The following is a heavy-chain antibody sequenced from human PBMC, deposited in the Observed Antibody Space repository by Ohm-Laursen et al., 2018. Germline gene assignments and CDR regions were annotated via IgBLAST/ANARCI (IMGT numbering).Heavy chain of an antibody. V-gene: IGHV3-30*18. CDR1: GFTFSNYG. Sequence: SLRLFCAASGFTFSNYGMHWVRQAPGKGLEWVASISYDEKNKYYADSVTGRFTISRDNSKNTVFLQMNSLRADDTALYYCAKDWGLRFASGSGFFDQWGQGTLVTVSS. CDR2: ISYDEKNK. J-gene: IGHJ4*02. D-gene: IGHD3-3*01. CDR3: AKDWGLRFASGSGFFDQ.